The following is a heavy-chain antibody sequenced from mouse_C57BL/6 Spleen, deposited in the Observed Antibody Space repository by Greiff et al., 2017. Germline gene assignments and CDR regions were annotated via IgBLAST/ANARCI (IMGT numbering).Heavy chain of an antibody. CDR3: TRDGYDGGYAMDY. Sequence: VQLQQSGAELVRPGASVTLSCKASGYTFTDYEMHWVKQTPVHGLEWIGAIDPETGGTAYTQKFKGKAILTADKSSSTAYMELRSLTSEDSAVYYCTRDGYDGGYAMDYWGQGASVTVSS. CDR2: IDPETGGT. D-gene: IGHD2-2*01. V-gene: IGHV1-15*01. CDR1: GYTFTDYE. J-gene: IGHJ4*01.